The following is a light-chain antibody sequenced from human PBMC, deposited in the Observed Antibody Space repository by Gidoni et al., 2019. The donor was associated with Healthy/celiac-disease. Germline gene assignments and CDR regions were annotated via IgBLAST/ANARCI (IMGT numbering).Light chain of an antibody. Sequence: EIVMTQSPATLSVSPGERSTLSCRASQRVSSNLSWYHQKPGQAPTLLIFCASTRATGIPARFIGSGSATEFTLTIIRLQSEDFSVYYCQQYNNCPSLTFGQGTKVEIK. CDR3: QQYNNCPSLT. J-gene: IGKJ1*01. CDR2: CAS. V-gene: IGKV3-15*01. CDR1: QRVSSN.